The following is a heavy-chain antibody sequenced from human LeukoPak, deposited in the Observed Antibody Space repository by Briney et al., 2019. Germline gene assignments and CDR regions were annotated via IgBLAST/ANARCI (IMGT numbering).Heavy chain of an antibody. D-gene: IGHD3-22*01. V-gene: IGHV1-69*13. CDR3: ARKYYYDSSGYYPRRYYYGMDV. J-gene: IGHJ6*02. CDR1: GGTFSSYA. Sequence: SVKVSCKASGGTFSSYAISWVRQAPGQGLEWMGGIIPIFGTANYAQKFQGRVTITADESTSIAYMELSSLRSEDTAVYYCARKYYYDSSGYYPRRYYYGMDVWGQGTTVTVSS. CDR2: IIPIFGTA.